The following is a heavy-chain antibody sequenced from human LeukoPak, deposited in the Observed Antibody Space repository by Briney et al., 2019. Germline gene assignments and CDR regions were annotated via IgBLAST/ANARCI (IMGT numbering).Heavy chain of an antibody. V-gene: IGHV4-34*01. D-gene: IGHD3-22*01. Sequence: SETLSLTCATYGGSFSGYYWSWIRQPPGKGLEWIGEINHSGSTNYNPSLKSRVTISVDTSKNQFSLKLSSVTAADTAVYYCASVYDSSGYYPFWGQGTLVTVSS. CDR1: GGSFSGYY. CDR2: INHSGST. J-gene: IGHJ4*02. CDR3: ASVYDSSGYYPF.